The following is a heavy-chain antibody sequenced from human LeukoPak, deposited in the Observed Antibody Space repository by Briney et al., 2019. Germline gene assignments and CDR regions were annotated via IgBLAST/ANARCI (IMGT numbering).Heavy chain of an antibody. CDR2: ISSNGGST. Sequence: GGSLRLPCAASGFTFSSYAMHWVRQAPGKGLEYVSAISSNGGSTYYANSVKGRFTISRDNSKNALYLQMGSLRAEDMAVYYCASGLAFDYWGQGTLVTVSS. CDR1: GFTFSSYA. V-gene: IGHV3-64*01. J-gene: IGHJ4*02. CDR3: ASGLAFDY. D-gene: IGHD3/OR15-3a*01.